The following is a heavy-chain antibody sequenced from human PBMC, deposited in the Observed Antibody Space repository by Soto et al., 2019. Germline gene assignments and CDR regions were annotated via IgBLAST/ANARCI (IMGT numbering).Heavy chain of an antibody. V-gene: IGHV1-69*13. CDR3: ASSPDTHDSSGYYPNYFDY. CDR1: GGTFSSYA. CDR2: IIPIFGTA. J-gene: IGHJ4*02. D-gene: IGHD3-22*01. Sequence: SVKVSCKASGGTFSSYAISWVRQAPGQGLEWMGGIIPIFGTANYAQKFQGRVTITADESTSTAYMELSSLRSEDTAVYYCASSPDTHDSSGYYPNYFDYWGQGTLVTVSS.